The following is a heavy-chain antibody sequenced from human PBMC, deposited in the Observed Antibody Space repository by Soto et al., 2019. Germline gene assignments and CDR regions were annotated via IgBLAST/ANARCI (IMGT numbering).Heavy chain of an antibody. CDR1: GCAFTSYG. J-gene: IGHJ6*02. V-gene: IGHV1-3*01. Sequence: EASVKVSCKASGCAFTSYGIHWVRQAPLQRLEWTGCINAGNGNTKYSEKFQGRVTITRDTPASTAHLLLSSLRSEDTAVYYCARDTNDSSDYYNHYYYRMDVWAQGTTVTVSS. CDR3: ARDTNDSSDYYNHYYYRMDV. CDR2: INAGNGNT. D-gene: IGHD3-22*01.